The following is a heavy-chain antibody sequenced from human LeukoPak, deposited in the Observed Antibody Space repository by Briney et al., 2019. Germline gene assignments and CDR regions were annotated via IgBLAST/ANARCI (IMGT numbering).Heavy chain of an antibody. D-gene: IGHD6-13*01. V-gene: IGHV3-33*01. CDR2: IWYDGSKK. J-gene: IGHJ4*02. CDR1: GFTFSDCG. Sequence: PGRSLRLSCTASGFTFSDCGFYWVRQAPGKGLEWVAVIWYDGSKKYYADSVKGRSTISRDNSKNTLYLEMNSLRAEDTAVYYCARDVSYNSLDSWGQGTLVTVSS. CDR3: ARDVSYNSLDS.